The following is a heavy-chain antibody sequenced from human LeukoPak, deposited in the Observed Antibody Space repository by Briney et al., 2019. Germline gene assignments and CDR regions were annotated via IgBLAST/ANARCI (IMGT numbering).Heavy chain of an antibody. D-gene: IGHD3-22*01. V-gene: IGHV4-39*07. Sequence: SETLSLTCTASGDSITNSNYYWGWVRQSPGRGLEWLGNIFYNGGPYYNPSFKSRVVISVDTSKNQFSLKLSSVTAADTAVYYCARGMSSGYYPDAFDIWGQGTMVTVSS. CDR3: ARGMSSGYYPDAFDI. CDR2: IFYNGGP. CDR1: GDSITNSNYY. J-gene: IGHJ3*02.